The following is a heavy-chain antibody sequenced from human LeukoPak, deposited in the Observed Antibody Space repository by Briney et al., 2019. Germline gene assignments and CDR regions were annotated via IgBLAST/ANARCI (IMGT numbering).Heavy chain of an antibody. J-gene: IGHJ4*02. V-gene: IGHV1-69*13. CDR1: GGTFSSYA. CDR3: ARERRESITIFGVVNHPSDY. D-gene: IGHD3-3*01. CDR2: IIPIFGTA. Sequence: SVKVSCKASGGTFSSYAISWVRQAPGQGLEWMGGIIPIFGTANYAQKFQGRVTITADESTSTAYMELSSLRSEDTAVYYCARERRESITIFGVVNHPSDYWGQGTLVTVSS.